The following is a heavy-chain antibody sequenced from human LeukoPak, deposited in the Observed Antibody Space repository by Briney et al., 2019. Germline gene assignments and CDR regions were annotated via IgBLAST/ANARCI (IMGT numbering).Heavy chain of an antibody. D-gene: IGHD6-19*01. Sequence: GGSLRLSCAASGFTFSSYSTNWVRQAPGKGLEWVSYISSSSSTIYYADSVKGRFTISRDNAKNSLYLQMNSLRDEDTAVYYCARGYYSGRGAFDIWGQGTMVTVSS. CDR1: GFTFSSYS. CDR3: ARGYYSGRGAFDI. J-gene: IGHJ3*02. V-gene: IGHV3-48*02. CDR2: ISSSSSTI.